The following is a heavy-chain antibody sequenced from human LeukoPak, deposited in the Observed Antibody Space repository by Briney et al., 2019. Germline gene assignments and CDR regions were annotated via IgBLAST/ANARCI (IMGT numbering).Heavy chain of an antibody. D-gene: IGHD2-2*01. CDR1: GGSFSGYY. CDR2: INHSGST. V-gene: IGHV4-34*01. J-gene: IGHJ4*02. Sequence: SETLSLTCAVYGGSFSGYYWSWIRQPPGKGLEWIGEINHSGSTNYSPSLKSRVTTSVDTSKNQFSLKLSSVTAADTAVYYCARYCSSTSCYYRLDYWGQGTLVTVSS. CDR3: ARYCSSTSCYYRLDY.